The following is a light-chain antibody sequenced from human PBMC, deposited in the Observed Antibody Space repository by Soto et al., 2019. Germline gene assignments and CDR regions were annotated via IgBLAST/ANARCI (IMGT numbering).Light chain of an antibody. CDR2: GAS. Sequence: IVLTQSPATLSLSPGERATLSCTASQHVTTTYIAWYQQKFGQAPRLLIYGASTRATGTPVRFTGGGFGTDFTLTISRVEPEDFAVYYCQQYDSSFTFGGGTKVEMK. J-gene: IGKJ4*01. V-gene: IGKV3-20*01. CDR1: QHVTTTY. CDR3: QQYDSSFT.